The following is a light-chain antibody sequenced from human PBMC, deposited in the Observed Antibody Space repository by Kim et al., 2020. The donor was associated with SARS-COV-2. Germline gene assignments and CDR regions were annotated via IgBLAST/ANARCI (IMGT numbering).Light chain of an antibody. Sequence: PASISCMSSKSLVYSDGNTYLNWFHQRPGQSPRRLMYKVSNRDSGVPDRFSGSGSGTDFTLQISRVEAEDVGIYYCMQGTHWPFTFGPGTKVDIK. J-gene: IGKJ3*01. V-gene: IGKV2-30*01. CDR2: KVS. CDR1: KSLVYSDGNTY. CDR3: MQGTHWPFT.